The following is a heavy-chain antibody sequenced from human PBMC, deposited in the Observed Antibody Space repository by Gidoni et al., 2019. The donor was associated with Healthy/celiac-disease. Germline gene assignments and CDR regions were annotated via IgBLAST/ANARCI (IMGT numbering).Heavy chain of an antibody. CDR1: VFTFRNAW. CDR2: IKRKTDGGTT. J-gene: IGHJ4*02. V-gene: IGHV3-15*01. D-gene: IGHD1-26*01. CDR3: TTDPSGSYFRGRNFDY. Sequence: EVHLVESGGGLVKPGWSIRLSCAASVFTFRNAWMSWVRQAPGKGLEWVGRIKRKTDGGTTDYAATVKGRFTISRDDSKNTLYLQMNSLKTEDTAVYYCTTDPSGSYFRGRNFDYWGQGTLVTVSS.